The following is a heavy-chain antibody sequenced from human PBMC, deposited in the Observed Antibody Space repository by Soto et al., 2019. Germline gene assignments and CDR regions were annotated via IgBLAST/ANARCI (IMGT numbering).Heavy chain of an antibody. CDR3: ARDDSDAFDI. D-gene: IGHD1-1*01. CDR1: GFTFTNYA. J-gene: IGHJ3*02. Sequence: EVQLLESGGGLVQPGESLRLSCAASGFTFTNYALSWVRKAPEKGLEWLSSISGRGGDSYYADSVKGRFTISRDNSKNTLYLQMNSLSADDTALYYCARDDSDAFDIWGQGTKVAVSS. V-gene: IGHV3-23*01. CDR2: ISGRGGDS.